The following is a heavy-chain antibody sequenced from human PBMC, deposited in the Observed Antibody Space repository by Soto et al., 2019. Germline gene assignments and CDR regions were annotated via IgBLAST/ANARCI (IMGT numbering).Heavy chain of an antibody. D-gene: IGHD4-4*01. CDR1: GFTFSTSG. CDR2: LSYDGGNR. CDR3: AKDPGSNTYFCYGMDV. Sequence: QVQLEESGGGVVQPGRSLRLSCAASGFTFSTSGMHWVRQAPGKGLEWVAALSYDGGNRYHADSVKGRFTISRDNAKNTLYLQMNSLRAEDTAVYYCAKDPGSNTYFCYGMDVWGQGTTVTVSS. V-gene: IGHV3-30*18. J-gene: IGHJ6*01.